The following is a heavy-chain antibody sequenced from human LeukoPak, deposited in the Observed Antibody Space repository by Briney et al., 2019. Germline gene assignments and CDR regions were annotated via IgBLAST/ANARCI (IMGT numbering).Heavy chain of an antibody. CDR2: MNPNSGNT. Sequence: ASVKVSCKASGYTFTNYDINWVRQATGQGLEWMGWMNPNSGNTGYAQKFQGRVTMTRNTSISTAYMELSSLRSEDTAVYYCSTSLNRGWEVLLRPGWGQGTQVTVSS. D-gene: IGHD1-26*01. CDR3: STSLNRGWEVLLRPG. J-gene: IGHJ4*02. V-gene: IGHV1-8*01. CDR1: GYTFTNYD.